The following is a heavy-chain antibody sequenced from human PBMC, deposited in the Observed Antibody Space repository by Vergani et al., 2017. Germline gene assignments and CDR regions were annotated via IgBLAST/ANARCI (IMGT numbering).Heavy chain of an antibody. J-gene: IGHJ4*02. Sequence: QVQLQQWGAGLLKPSETLSLTCAVYGGSFSGYYWSWIRQPPGKGLEWIGEINHSGSTNYNPSLKSRVTISVDTSKNKFSLKLSSVTAADTAVYYCGRHEWVVAAYDLPQYHTDNFDDWVQGIQVTVSS. CDR1: GGSFSGYY. V-gene: IGHV4-34*01. CDR2: INHSGST. CDR3: GRHEWVVAAYDLPQYHTDNFDD. D-gene: IGHD2-15*01.